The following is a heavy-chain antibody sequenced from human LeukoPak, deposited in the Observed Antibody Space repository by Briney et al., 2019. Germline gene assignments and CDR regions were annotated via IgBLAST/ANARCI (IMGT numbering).Heavy chain of an antibody. CDR2: IYHSGST. D-gene: IGHD1-26*01. V-gene: IGHV4-38-2*02. J-gene: IGHJ5*02. CDR1: AYSISSGYY. CDR3: ARSVFGGGSYSFDP. Sequence: PSETLSLTCIVSAYSISSGYYWGWIRHPPGKGLEWIGSIYHSGSTYYNPSLKSRVTISVDTSKNQFSLKLSSVTAADTAVYYCARSVFGGGSYSFDPWGQGTLVTVSS.